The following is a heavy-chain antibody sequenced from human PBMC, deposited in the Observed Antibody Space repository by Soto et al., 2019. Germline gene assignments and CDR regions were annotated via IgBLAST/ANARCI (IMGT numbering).Heavy chain of an antibody. D-gene: IGHD4-17*01. CDR3: ARDMVTTGRRYCYYGMDV. CDR2: INSDGSSP. Sequence: EVQLVESGGGLVQPGGSLRLSCAASGFTFSSYWMHWVRQAPGKGLVWVSRINSDGSSPSYADSVKGGFTISRDNAKNTLYLQMNSLGAEDKAVYYCARDMVTTGRRYCYYGMDVWGQGTKVTVSS. V-gene: IGHV3-74*01. J-gene: IGHJ6*02. CDR1: GFTFSSYW.